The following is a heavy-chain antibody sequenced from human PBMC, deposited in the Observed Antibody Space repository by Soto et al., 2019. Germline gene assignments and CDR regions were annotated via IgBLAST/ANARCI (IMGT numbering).Heavy chain of an antibody. V-gene: IGHV4-39*01. CDR1: GGSISSSSYY. CDR2: IYYSGST. CDR3: ARAGFGELWSSAFDI. Sequence: QLQLQESGPGLVKPSETLSLTCTVSGGSISSSSYYWGWIRQPPGKGLEWIGSIYYSGSTYYNPSLKSRVTISVDTSKNQFSLKLSSVTAADTAVYYCARAGFGELWSSAFDIWGQGTMVTVSS. D-gene: IGHD3-10*01. J-gene: IGHJ3*02.